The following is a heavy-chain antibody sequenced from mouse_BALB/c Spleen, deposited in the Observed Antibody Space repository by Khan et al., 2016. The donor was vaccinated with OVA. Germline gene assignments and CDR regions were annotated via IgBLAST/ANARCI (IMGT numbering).Heavy chain of an antibody. CDR1: GYSITSGYS. CDR2: IHYSGST. V-gene: IGHV3-1*02. CDR3: GRLYYGSSYAMDY. J-gene: IGHJ4*01. D-gene: IGHD1-1*01. Sequence: EVQLQESGPDLVKPSQSLSLTCTVTGYSITSGYSWHWIRQFPGNKLEWMGYIHYSGSTNYNPSLKSRISITRDTSKTQSFLQLTSVTTEDTATXYFGRLYYGSSYAMDYWGQGTSVTVSA.